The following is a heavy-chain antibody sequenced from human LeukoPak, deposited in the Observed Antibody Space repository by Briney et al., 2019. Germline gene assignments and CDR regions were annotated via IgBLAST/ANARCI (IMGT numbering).Heavy chain of an antibody. CDR3: AKDKYCSSTSCYWRVDY. V-gene: IGHV3-23*01. CDR2: ISGSGGST. D-gene: IGHD2-2*01. CDR1: GFTFSSYA. J-gene: IGHJ4*02. Sequence: PGGSLRLSCAASGFTFSSYAMSWVRQAPGKGLEWVSAISGSGGSTYYADSVKGRFTISRDSSKNTLYLQMNSLRAEDTAVYYCAKDKYCSSTSCYWRVDYWGQGTLVTVSS.